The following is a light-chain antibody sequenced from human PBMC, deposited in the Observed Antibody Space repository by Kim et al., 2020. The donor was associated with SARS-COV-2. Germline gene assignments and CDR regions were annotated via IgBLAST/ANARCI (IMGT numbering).Light chain of an antibody. J-gene: IGLJ2*01. CDR2: RNN. CDR1: SSNIGSNY. CDR3: AAWDDSLSGL. Sequence: PGKSVTISCSGSSSNIGSNYVYWYQQLPGTAPKLLIYRNNQRPSGVPDRFSGSKSGTSASLAISGLRSEDEADYYCAAWDDSLSGLFGGGTQLTVL. V-gene: IGLV1-47*01.